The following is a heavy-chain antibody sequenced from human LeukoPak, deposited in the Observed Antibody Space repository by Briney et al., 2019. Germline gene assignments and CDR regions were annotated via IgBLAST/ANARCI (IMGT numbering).Heavy chain of an antibody. J-gene: IGHJ4*02. V-gene: IGHV1-18*01. CDR3: ARGKGGDISFDY. Sequence: GASVKVSCKASGYTFTSYGINWVRQAPGRGLEWMGWISANKGDTNSARNFQGRVTMTTDTSTSTTYMELGSLRSDDTAVYYCARGKGGDISFDYWGQGTLVTVSS. CDR2: ISANKGDT. CDR1: GYTFTSYG. D-gene: IGHD3-10*01.